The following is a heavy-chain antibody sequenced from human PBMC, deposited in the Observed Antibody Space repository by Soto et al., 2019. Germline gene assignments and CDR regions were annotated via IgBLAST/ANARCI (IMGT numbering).Heavy chain of an antibody. CDR1: GLSVTSDSY. CDR2: TYYPGST. D-gene: IGHD2-15*01. J-gene: IGHJ4*02. CDR3: ARGPYCSGGSCSGGYFDY. V-gene: IGHV4-61*01. Sequence: PSETLSLTCTVSGLSVTSDSYWSWIRQAPGKGLEWIGYTYYPGSTSYNPSLKIRVTISVDTSKNQFSLKLSSVTAADTAVYYCARGPYCSGGSCSGGYFDYWGQGTLVTVSS.